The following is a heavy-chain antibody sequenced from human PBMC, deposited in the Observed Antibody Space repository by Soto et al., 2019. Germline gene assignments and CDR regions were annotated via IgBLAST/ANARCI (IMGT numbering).Heavy chain of an antibody. D-gene: IGHD1-26*01. CDR2: ISSDGNHK. CDR3: TRWEQPLFDY. V-gene: IGHV3-30-3*01. CDR1: GFTVGAYT. J-gene: IGHJ4*02. Sequence: QVQLEESGGGVVQPGRSLRLSCAASGFTVGAYTMHWVRQAPGKGLEWVAVISSDGNHKYYTDSVKGRFTISRDTCTNTLFLQMNSLRPEDTAVYYCTRWEQPLFDYWGQGTLVTVSS.